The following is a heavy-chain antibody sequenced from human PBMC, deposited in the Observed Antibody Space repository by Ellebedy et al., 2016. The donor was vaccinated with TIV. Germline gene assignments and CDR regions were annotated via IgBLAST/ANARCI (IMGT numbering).Heavy chain of an antibody. J-gene: IGHJ4*02. CDR1: GFTFSSYA. Sequence: GESLKISXAASGFTFSSYAMSWVRQAPGKGLEWVSAISGSGGSTYYADSVKGRFTISRDNSKNALHLQMSSLRAEDTAVYYCVKNSFGELPYWGQGTLVTVSS. D-gene: IGHD3-10*01. V-gene: IGHV3-23*01. CDR2: ISGSGGST. CDR3: VKNSFGELPY.